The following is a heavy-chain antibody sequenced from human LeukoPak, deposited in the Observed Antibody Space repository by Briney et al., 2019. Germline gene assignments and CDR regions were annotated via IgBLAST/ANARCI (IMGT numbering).Heavy chain of an antibody. Sequence: LETLSLTCSVSGGSLSSTDYYWGWIRQPPGKGLEWIGSIYYSGSTSYNPSLKSRVTIFFDTSKSQFSLKLSSVTAADTAVYYCARYSSAYYYDFHYWGQGTLVTVSS. CDR3: ARYSSAYYYDFHY. V-gene: IGHV4-39*01. CDR1: GGSLSSTDYY. CDR2: IYYSGST. J-gene: IGHJ4*02. D-gene: IGHD3-22*01.